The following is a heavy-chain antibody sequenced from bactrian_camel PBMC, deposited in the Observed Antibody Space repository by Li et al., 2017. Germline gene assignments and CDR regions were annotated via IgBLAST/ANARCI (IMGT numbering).Heavy chain of an antibody. CDR2: IYTGRT. CDR1: KFPYSGYC. CDR3: VGDLLVIAGTENNY. J-gene: IGHJ4*01. D-gene: IGHD6*01. V-gene: IGHV3S9*01. Sequence: HVQLVESGGGSVQAGGSLRLSCAASKFPYSGYCMGWFRQAPGKEREGVATIYTGRTFYADSVKGRFNISLDNAKNTVYLQMNSLKPEDTAVYYCVGDLLVIAGTENNYWGQGTQVTVS.